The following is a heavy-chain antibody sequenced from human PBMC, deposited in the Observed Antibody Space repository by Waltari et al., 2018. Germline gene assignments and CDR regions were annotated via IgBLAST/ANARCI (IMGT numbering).Heavy chain of an antibody. CDR2: IYSGGST. CDR3: ARTRGYSYGPSYYFDY. J-gene: IGHJ4*02. CDR1: GFTVSSNY. Sequence: EVQLVESGGGLVQPGGSLRLSCAASGFTVSSNYMSWVRQAPGKGLEWVSVIYSGGSTYYADSVKGRFTISRDNSKNTLYLQMNSLRAEDTAVDYCARTRGYSYGPSYYFDYWGQGTLVTVSS. V-gene: IGHV3-66*01. D-gene: IGHD5-18*01.